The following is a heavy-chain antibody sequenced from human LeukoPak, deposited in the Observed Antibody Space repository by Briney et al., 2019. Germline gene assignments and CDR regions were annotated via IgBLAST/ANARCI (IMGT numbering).Heavy chain of an antibody. CDR2: IIPILGIA. CDR3: ARAVAGNDFDY. Sequence: ASMKVSCKASGGTFSSYAISWVRQAPGQGLEWMGRIIPILGIANYAQKFQGRVTITADKSTSTAYMELSSLRSEDTAVYYCARAVAGNDFDYWGQGTLVTVSS. V-gene: IGHV1-69*04. J-gene: IGHJ4*02. CDR1: GGTFSSYA. D-gene: IGHD6-19*01.